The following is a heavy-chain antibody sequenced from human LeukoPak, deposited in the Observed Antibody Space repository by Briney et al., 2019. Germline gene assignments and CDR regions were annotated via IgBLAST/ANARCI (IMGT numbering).Heavy chain of an antibody. J-gene: IGHJ4*02. CDR3: ARGKYCSGGSCYGPKWNYFDY. D-gene: IGHD2-15*01. CDR2: IIPIFGTA. V-gene: IGHV1-69*05. Sequence: SVKVSCKASGGTFSSYAISWVRQAPGQGREWMGGIIPIFGTANYAQKFQGRVTITTDESTSTAYMELNSLRSEDTAVYYCARGKYCSGGSCYGPKWNYFDYWGQGTLVTVSS. CDR1: GGTFSSYA.